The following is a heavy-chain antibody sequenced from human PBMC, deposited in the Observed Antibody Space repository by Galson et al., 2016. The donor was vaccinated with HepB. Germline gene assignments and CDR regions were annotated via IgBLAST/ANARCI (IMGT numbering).Heavy chain of an antibody. Sequence: SLRLSCAASGFSFSDYAMNWVRQAPGKGLEWIAHNSRENSRIDYADSIKGRFTVSRDNGKNSIFLQMNSLRVDDTAVYYCVRDNDWAFDFWGQGVLVTVSS. CDR1: GFSFSDYA. V-gene: IGHV3-48*01. J-gene: IGHJ4*02. D-gene: IGHD1-1*01. CDR3: VRDNDWAFDF. CDR2: NSRENSRI.